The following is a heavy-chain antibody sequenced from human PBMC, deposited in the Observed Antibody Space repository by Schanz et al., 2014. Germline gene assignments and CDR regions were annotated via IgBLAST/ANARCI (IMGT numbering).Heavy chain of an antibody. CDR2: IYINSGST. J-gene: IGHJ4*02. V-gene: IGHV3-23*04. CDR1: GFTFSSHS. D-gene: IGHD2-8*01. Sequence: EVQLVESGGNLVQPGGSLRLSCVASGFTFSSHSMNWVRQAPGKGLEWVSSIYINSGSTNYADSVKGRFIISRDSSKNTLFLQMNSLRAEDTAVYFCAREYASTWFESNVMAGRIDNWGQGTLVTVSS. CDR3: AREYASTWFESNVMAGRIDN.